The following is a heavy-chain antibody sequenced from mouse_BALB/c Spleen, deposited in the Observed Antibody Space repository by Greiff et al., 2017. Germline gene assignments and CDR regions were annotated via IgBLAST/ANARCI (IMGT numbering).Heavy chain of an antibody. J-gene: IGHJ3*01. Sequence: VQLQQSGAELVRPGTSVKVSCKASGYAFTNYLIEWVKQRPGQGLEWIGVINPGSGGTTYNEKFKGKATLTAAKSSSTAYMQLSSLTSDDSAVYFCARSGDYERFAYWGQGTLVTVSA. CDR1: GYAFTNYL. CDR3: ARSGDYERFAY. CDR2: INPGSGGT. V-gene: IGHV1-54*01. D-gene: IGHD2-4*01.